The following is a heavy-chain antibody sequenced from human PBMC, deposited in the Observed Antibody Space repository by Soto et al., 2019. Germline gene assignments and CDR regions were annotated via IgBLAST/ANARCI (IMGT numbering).Heavy chain of an antibody. CDR2: MSSSSSYI. CDR1: GFTFSSFT. CDR3: ARVWGTTGHAFDI. Sequence: LRLSCPASGFTFSSFTMNWVRQAPGKGLEWVSSMSSSSSYIYYADSVKGRFTIARDNAKNSLYLQMNSLRAEDTAVYYCARVWGTTGHAFDIWGQGTMVTVSS. D-gene: IGHD3-16*01. J-gene: IGHJ3*02. V-gene: IGHV3-21*01.